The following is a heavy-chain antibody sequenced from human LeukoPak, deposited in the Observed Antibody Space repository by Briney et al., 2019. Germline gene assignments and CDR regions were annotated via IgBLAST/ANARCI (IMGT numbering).Heavy chain of an antibody. D-gene: IGHD2-2*01. CDR1: GLTVSRNY. CDR3: ARLRAPASFAFDL. V-gene: IGHV3-53*04. CDR2: IYSGGST. J-gene: IGHJ3*01. Sequence: PGGSLRLSCAASGLTVSRNYMSWVRQAPGKGLEWVSVIYSGGSTYYADSVKGRFTISRHNSKNTVFLQMNSLRPEDTAVYYCARLRAPASFAFDLWGQGTMVTVSS.